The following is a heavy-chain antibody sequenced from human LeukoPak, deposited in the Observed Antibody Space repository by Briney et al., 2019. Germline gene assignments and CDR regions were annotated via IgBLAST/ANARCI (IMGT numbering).Heavy chain of an antibody. CDR1: GYTFTSYG. CDR3: ARDSGVIGLGELYDYFDN. CDR2: ISAYNGNT. V-gene: IGHV1-18*01. D-gene: IGHD3-16*01. J-gene: IGHJ4*02. Sequence: ASVKVSCKASGYTFTSYGISWVRQAPGQGLEWMGWISAYNGNTNYAQKLQGRVTMTTDTSTSTAYMELRSLRSDDTAVYYCARDSGVIGLGELYDYFDNWGQGPLVTVSS.